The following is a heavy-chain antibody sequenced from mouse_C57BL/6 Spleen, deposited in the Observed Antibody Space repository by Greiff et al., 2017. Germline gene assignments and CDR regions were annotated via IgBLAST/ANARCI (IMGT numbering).Heavy chain of an antibody. J-gene: IGHJ2*01. CDR2: IDPSSGGT. D-gene: IGHD6-2*01. Sequence: QVQLQQPGAELVKPGASVKLSCKASGYTFTSYWMHWVKQRPGRGLEWIGRIDPSSGGTKYNEKFKGKATVTVDKPSSTAYMQLSSLTSEDSAVYYCARESNTRGVSYYFDYWGQGTTLTVSS. CDR1: GYTFTSYW. V-gene: IGHV1-62-3*01. CDR3: ARESNTRGVSYYFDY.